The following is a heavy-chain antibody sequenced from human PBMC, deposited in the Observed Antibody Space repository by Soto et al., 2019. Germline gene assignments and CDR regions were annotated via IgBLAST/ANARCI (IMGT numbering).Heavy chain of an antibody. J-gene: IGHJ6*02. CDR2: ISSSSSYI. CDR1: GFTFSSYS. Sequence: PGGSLRLSCAASGFTFSSYSMNWVRQAPGKGLEWVSSISSSSSYIYYADSGKGRFTISRDNAKNSLYLQMNSLRAEDTAVYYCARLGTLGNILTGYLDDYYYYGMDVWGQGTTVTVSS. D-gene: IGHD3-9*01. V-gene: IGHV3-21*01. CDR3: ARLGTLGNILTGYLDDYYYYGMDV.